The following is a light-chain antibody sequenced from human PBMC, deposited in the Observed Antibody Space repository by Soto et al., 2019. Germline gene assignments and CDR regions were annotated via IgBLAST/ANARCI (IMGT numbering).Light chain of an antibody. Sequence: QSVLTQPPSVSGAPGQRVTISCTGSSSNIGAGYDVHWYQQLPGTAPKLLIYANSNRPSGVPDRFSGSKSGTSASLAITGRQAEDEAAYYCQSYDKSLSGSGVFGTGTKLTVL. CDR2: ANS. CDR1: SSNIGAGYD. V-gene: IGLV1-40*01. J-gene: IGLJ1*01. CDR3: QSYDKSLSGSGV.